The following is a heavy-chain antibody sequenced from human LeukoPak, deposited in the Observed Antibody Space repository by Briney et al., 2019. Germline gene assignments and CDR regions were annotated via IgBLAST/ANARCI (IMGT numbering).Heavy chain of an antibody. D-gene: IGHD3-10*01. V-gene: IGHV1-69*05. Sequence: ATVKVSCKASGGTFSSYAISWVRQAPGQGLEWMGGITPIFGTANYAQKFQGRVTITTDESTSTAYMELSSLRSEDTAVYYCAKEIGAGETPFDYWGQGTLVTVSS. CDR2: ITPIFGTA. CDR1: GGTFSSYA. CDR3: AKEIGAGETPFDY. J-gene: IGHJ4*02.